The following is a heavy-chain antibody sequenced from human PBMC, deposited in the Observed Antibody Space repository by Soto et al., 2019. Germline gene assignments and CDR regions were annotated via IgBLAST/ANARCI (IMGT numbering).Heavy chain of an antibody. CDR3: AKDRWVTTAPYYFDY. J-gene: IGHJ4*02. V-gene: IGHV3-23*01. Sequence: GGSLRLSCAASGFTFSSYAMSWVRQAPGKGLEWVSAISGSGGSTYYADSVKGRFTISRDNSKNTLYLQMNSLRAEDTAVYYCAKDRWVTTAPYYFDYWGQGTLVTVSS. CDR2: ISGSGGST. CDR1: GFTFSSYA. D-gene: IGHD4-17*01.